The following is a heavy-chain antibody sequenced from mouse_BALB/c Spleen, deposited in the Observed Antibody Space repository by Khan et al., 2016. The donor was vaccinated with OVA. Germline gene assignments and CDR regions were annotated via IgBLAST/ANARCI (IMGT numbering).Heavy chain of an antibody. V-gene: IGHV1-9*01. Sequence: QVQLQQSGAELMKPGASVKISCKATGYTFSSYWIEWVKQRPGHGPEWIGEILPGRGSTNYNEKGKGRATFTADTSSNNAYRQLSSHTSEHYAVDYCARTAYYGYSWFAYWGQGTLVTVSA. CDR2: ILPGRGST. J-gene: IGHJ3*01. CDR3: ARTAYYGYSWFAY. D-gene: IGHD1-1*01. CDR1: GYTFSSYW.